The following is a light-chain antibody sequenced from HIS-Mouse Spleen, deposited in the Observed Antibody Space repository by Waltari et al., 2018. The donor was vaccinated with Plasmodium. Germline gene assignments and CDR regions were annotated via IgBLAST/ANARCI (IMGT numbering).Light chain of an antibody. Sequence: SYELTQPPSVSVSPGQTARITCSGDALPKKYAYWYPKKSGQAPVLVIYEGSKLPSGIPERFSGSSSGTMATLTISGAQVEDEADYYCYSTDSSGNHRVFGGGTKLTVL. CDR1: ALPKKY. V-gene: IGLV3-10*01. J-gene: IGLJ3*02. CDR2: EGS. CDR3: YSTDSSGNHRV.